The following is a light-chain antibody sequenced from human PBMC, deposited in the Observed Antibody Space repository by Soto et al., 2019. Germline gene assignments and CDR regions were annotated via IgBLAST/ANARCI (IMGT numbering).Light chain of an antibody. CDR1: QSVSSN. Sequence: EIVMTQSPATLSVSPGERATLSCRASQSVSSNLAWYQQKPGQAPRLLIYGASTRATGIPARFSGSGSGTEFTLTIRSRQSEDFAVYYCQQYNNWGTFGQGTKVEI. V-gene: IGKV3-15*01. CDR2: GAS. CDR3: QQYNNWGT. J-gene: IGKJ1*01.